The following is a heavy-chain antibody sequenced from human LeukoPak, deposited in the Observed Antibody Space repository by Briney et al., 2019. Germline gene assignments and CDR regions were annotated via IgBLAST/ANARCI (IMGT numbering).Heavy chain of an antibody. CDR3: ARHPTNDPQFDY. Sequence: SETLSLTCTVSGGSISSTVYYWGWIRQPPGKGLEWIGSIYYSGSTYYNPSLKSRVTISVDTSKNQFSLKLSSVTAADTAVYYCARHPTNDPQFDYWGQGTLVTVSS. D-gene: IGHD1-1*01. J-gene: IGHJ4*02. V-gene: IGHV4-39*01. CDR1: GGSISSTVYY. CDR2: IYYSGST.